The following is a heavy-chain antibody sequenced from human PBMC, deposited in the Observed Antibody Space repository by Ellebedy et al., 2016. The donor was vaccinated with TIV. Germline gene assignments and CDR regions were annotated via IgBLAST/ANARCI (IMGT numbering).Heavy chain of an antibody. J-gene: IGHJ4*02. CDR1: GFIVSSYY. D-gene: IGHD3-3*01. CDR2: IYDGGHT. CDR3: AKTYYDFWSGYGTNAHFDY. V-gene: IGHV3-53*01. Sequence: GGSLRLSCAASGFIVSSYYMIWVRQAPGKGLEWVSVIYDGGHTSYADSVTGRFTISRDNSKNTLYLQMNSLRAEDTAVYYCAKTYYDFWSGYGTNAHFDYWGQGTLVTVSS.